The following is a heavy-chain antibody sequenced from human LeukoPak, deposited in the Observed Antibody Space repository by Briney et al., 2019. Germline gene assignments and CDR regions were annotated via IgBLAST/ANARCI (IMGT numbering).Heavy chain of an antibody. Sequence: ASVKVSCKASGGTFSSYAISWVRQAPGQGLEWMGGIIPIFGTANYAQKFQGRVTITADESTSTAYMELSSLRSEDTAVYYCARGSSSSSWMGRPDAFDIWGQGTMVTVSS. CDR1: GGTFSSYA. CDR2: IIPIFGTA. CDR3: ARGSSSSSWMGRPDAFDI. J-gene: IGHJ3*02. D-gene: IGHD6-13*01. V-gene: IGHV1-69*01.